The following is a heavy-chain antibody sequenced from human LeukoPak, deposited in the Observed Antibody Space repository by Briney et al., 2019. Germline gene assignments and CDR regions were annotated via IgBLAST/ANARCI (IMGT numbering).Heavy chain of an antibody. D-gene: IGHD6-19*01. CDR1: GFTFSSYA. CDR2: IGRYGGDI. V-gene: IGHV3-23*01. Sequence: PGGSLRLSCAASGFTFSSYAMTWVRQAPGKGLEWVSVIGRYGGDIHYADSVEGRFTISRDNSKNTLYLQMNSLRVEDTAVYYCAKDVWYSSGWYNAFDIWGQGTMVTVSS. J-gene: IGHJ3*02. CDR3: AKDVWYSSGWYNAFDI.